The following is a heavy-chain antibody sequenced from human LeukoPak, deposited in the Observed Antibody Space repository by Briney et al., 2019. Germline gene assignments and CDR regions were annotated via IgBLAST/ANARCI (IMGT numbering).Heavy chain of an antibody. CDR2: IYPGDSDT. Sequence: GESLKISCKGSGYSFTSYWIGWVRQMPGKGLEWMGIIYPGDSDTRYSPSFQGQVTISADKSISTAYLQWSSLKASDTAMYYCARLGYSYSDYYYYMDVWGKGTTATVSS. D-gene: IGHD5-18*01. J-gene: IGHJ6*03. CDR1: GYSFTSYW. CDR3: ARLGYSYSDYYYYMDV. V-gene: IGHV5-51*01.